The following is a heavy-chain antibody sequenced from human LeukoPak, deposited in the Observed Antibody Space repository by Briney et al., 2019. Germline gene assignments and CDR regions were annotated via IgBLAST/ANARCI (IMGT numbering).Heavy chain of an antibody. CDR2: IYYSGST. CDR3: ARENYYDSSGYLDY. J-gene: IGHJ4*02. V-gene: IGHV4-59*01. CDR1: GGSISSYY. D-gene: IGHD3-22*01. Sequence: SETLPLTCTVSGGSISSYYWSWIRQPPGKGLEWIGYIYYSGSTNYNPSLKSRVTISVDTSKNQSSLKLSSVTAADTAVYYCARENYYDSSGYLDYWGQGTLVTVSS.